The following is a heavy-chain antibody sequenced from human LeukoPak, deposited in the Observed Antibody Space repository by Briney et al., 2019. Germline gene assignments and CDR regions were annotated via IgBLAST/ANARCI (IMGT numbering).Heavy chain of an antibody. CDR2: INPNSGGT. CDR3: ARGDCSGGSCYDLFDY. V-gene: IGHV1-2*02. J-gene: IGHJ4*02. Sequence: ASVKVSCKASAYTFTGYYMHWVRQAPGQGLEWMGWINPNSGGTNYAQKFRGRVTMTRDTSISTAYMELSRLRSDDTAVYYCARGDCSGGSCYDLFDYWGQGTLVTVSS. D-gene: IGHD2-15*01. CDR1: AYTFTGYY.